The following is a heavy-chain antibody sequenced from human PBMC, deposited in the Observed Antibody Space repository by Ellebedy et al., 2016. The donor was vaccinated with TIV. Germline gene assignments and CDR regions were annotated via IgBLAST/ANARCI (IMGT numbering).Heavy chain of an antibody. CDR2: ISGSGGST. V-gene: IGHV3-23*01. CDR1: GFTFSSYA. CDR3: AKDYEQLTTDY. D-gene: IGHD6-6*01. Sequence: GGSLRLSXAASGFTFSSYAMSWVRQAPGKGLEWVSAISGSGGSTYYADSVKGRFTISRDNSKNTLYLQMDSLRAEDTAVYYCAKDYEQLTTDYWGQGTLVTVSS. J-gene: IGHJ4*02.